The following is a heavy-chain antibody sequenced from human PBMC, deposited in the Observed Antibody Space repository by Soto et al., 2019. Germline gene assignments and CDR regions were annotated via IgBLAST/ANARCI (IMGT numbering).Heavy chain of an antibody. Sequence: ASVKVSCKASGGTFSSYAISWVRQAPGQGLEWMGGIIPILGIANYAQKFQGRVTITADKSTSTAYMELSSLRSEDTAVYYCARERIYTVTTKENAFDIWGQGTMVTVSS. J-gene: IGHJ3*02. CDR1: GGTFSSYA. CDR2: IIPILGIA. D-gene: IGHD4-17*01. V-gene: IGHV1-69*10. CDR3: ARERIYTVTTKENAFDI.